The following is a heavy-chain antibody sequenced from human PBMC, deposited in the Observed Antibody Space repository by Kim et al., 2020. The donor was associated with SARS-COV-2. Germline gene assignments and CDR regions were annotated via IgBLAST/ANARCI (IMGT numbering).Heavy chain of an antibody. V-gene: IGHV4-34*01. J-gene: IGHJ5*02. CDR2: INHSGST. CDR3: ASLPRGAVAGISGTSNNWFGP. CDR1: GGSFSCYY. D-gene: IGHD6-19*01. Sequence: SETLSLTCAAYGGSFSCYYWSWIRQPPGKGLEWIGEINHSGSTNYNPSLKSRVIISADTSKNQFSPKLSSVIAADTAVYYCASLPRGAVAGISGTSNNWFGPWGQGTLVNVSS.